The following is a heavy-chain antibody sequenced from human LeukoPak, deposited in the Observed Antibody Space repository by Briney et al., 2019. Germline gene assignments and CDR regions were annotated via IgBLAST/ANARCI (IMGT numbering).Heavy chain of an antibody. Sequence: LPGGSLRLSCAASGLTFSNYGMSWVRQAPGKGLEWVSAISGSGGNTYYADSVKGRFTISRDNSKNTLYLQMNSLRAEDTAVYYCAKDDGGSYYLYYYYMDVWGKGTTVTISS. CDR3: AKDDGGSYYLYYYYMDV. V-gene: IGHV3-23*01. D-gene: IGHD1-26*01. J-gene: IGHJ6*03. CDR1: GLTFSNYG. CDR2: ISGSGGNT.